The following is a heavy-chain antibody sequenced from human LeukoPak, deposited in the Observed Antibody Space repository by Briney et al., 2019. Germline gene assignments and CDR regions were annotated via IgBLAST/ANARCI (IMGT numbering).Heavy chain of an antibody. J-gene: IGHJ6*04. CDR2: INWNGGST. V-gene: IGHV3-20*04. D-gene: IGHD6-19*01. Sequence: GGSLRLSCAASGFTFDDYGMSWVRQAPGKGLEWVSGINWNGGSTGYADSVKGRLTISRDNAKNSLYLQMNSLRAEDMALYYCARGRLVDRAAGVWGKGTTVTVSS. CDR1: GFTFDDYG. CDR3: ARGRLVDRAAGV.